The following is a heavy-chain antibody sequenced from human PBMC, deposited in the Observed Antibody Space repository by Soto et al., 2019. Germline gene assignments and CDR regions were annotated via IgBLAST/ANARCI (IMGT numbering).Heavy chain of an antibody. Sequence: QLQLQESGSGLVKPSQTLSLTCAVSGGSLSSGGHSWIWILQPPGKGLDWIGYISHTGSTYYNPSLKSRVTIPDDRYKKQFSLKLSSVTAADTAVYYCARVGLLPDYWGQGTLVTVSS. CDR3: ARVGLLPDY. V-gene: IGHV4-30-2*01. J-gene: IGHJ4*02. D-gene: IGHD6-19*01. CDR2: ISHTGST. CDR1: GGSLSSGGHS.